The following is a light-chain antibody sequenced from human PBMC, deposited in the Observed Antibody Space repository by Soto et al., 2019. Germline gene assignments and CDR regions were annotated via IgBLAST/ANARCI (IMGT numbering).Light chain of an antibody. Sequence: SPSSFSASTGERVTITCRASQGISSYLAWYQQKPGKAPKLLIYAASTLQSGVPSRFSGSGSGTDFTLTISCLQSEDFATYYCQQYYSYPITFGQGTRLEIK. CDR3: QQYYSYPIT. J-gene: IGKJ5*01. CDR1: QGISSY. V-gene: IGKV1-8*01. CDR2: AAS.